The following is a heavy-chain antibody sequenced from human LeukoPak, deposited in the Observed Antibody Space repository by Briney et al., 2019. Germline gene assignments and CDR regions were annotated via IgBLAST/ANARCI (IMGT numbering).Heavy chain of an antibody. J-gene: IGHJ4*02. CDR2: ICAYNGNT. CDR3: ARRDWIAAAGTVDY. D-gene: IGHD6-13*01. V-gene: IGHV1-18*01. CDR1: GYTFTSYG. Sequence: ASVKVSCKASGYTFTSYGISWVRQAPGQGLEWMGWICAYNGNTNYAQKLQGRVTMTTDTSTSTAYMELRSLRSDDTAVYYCARRDWIAAAGTVDYWGQGTLVTVSS.